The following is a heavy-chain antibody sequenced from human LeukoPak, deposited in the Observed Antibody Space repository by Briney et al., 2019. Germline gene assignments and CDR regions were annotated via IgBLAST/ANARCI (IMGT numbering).Heavy chain of an antibody. CDR3: AKDKGGHGAFDI. CDR2: ISWNSGSI. CDR1: GFTFDDYV. J-gene: IGHJ3*02. Sequence: PGRSLRLSCAASGFTFDDYVMHWVRQAPGKGLEWVSGISWNSGSIGYADSVKGRFTISRDNAKNSLYLQMNSLRAEDTALYYCAKDKGGHGAFDIWGQGTMVTVSS. V-gene: IGHV3-9*01. D-gene: IGHD5-12*01.